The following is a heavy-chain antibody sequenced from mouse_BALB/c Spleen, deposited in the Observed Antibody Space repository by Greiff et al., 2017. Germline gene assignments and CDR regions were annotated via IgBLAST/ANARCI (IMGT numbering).Heavy chain of an antibody. D-gene: IGHD1-1*01. Sequence: VQLQQSGAELVRPGSSVKISCKASGYAFSSYWMNWVKQRPGQGLEWIGQIYPGDGDTNYNGKFKGKATLTADKSSSTAYMQLSSLTSEDSAVYFCARYYGSSYFDYWGQGTTLTVSS. CDR1: GYAFSSYW. CDR2: IYPGDGDT. V-gene: IGHV1-80*01. CDR3: ARYYGSSYFDY. J-gene: IGHJ2*01.